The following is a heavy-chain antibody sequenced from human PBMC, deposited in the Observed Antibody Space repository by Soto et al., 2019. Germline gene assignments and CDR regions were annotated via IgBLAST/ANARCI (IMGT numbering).Heavy chain of an antibody. J-gene: IGHJ5*02. CDR2: IYHSGST. D-gene: IGHD5-12*01. CDR1: GGSISSSNW. Sequence: SETLSLTCAVSGGSISSSNWWSWVRQPPGKGLEWIGVIYHSGSTNYSPSLKSRVAISLDTSKNQFSLSLTSVTAADTAVYYCARGRGYSYGLDPWGQGTLVTVSS. CDR3: ARGRGYSYGLDP. V-gene: IGHV4-4*02.